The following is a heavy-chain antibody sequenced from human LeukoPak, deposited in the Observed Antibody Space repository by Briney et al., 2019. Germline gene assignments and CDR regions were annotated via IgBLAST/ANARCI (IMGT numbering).Heavy chain of an antibody. D-gene: IGHD2-15*01. J-gene: IGHJ5*02. CDR2: INPNSGGT. CDR1: GYTFTGYY. CDR3: ARDRPHCSGGSCYSRWFDP. V-gene: IGHV1-2*02. Sequence: ASVKVSCKASGYTFTGYYMHWVRQAPGQGLEWMGWINPNSGGTNYAQKFQGRVTMTRDTSISTAYMELSRLRSDDTAVYYCARDRPHCSGGSCYSRWFDPRGQGTLVTVSS.